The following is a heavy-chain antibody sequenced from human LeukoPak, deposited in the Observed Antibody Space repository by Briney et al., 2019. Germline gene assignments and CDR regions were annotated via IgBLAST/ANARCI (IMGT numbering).Heavy chain of an antibody. V-gene: IGHV1-69*13. CDR2: IIPIFGTA. Sequence: EASVKVSCKASGSTFSSYAISWVRQAPGQGLEWMGGIIPIFGTANYAQKFQGRVTITADESTSRAYMELSSPRCEDTVMYYYGRRFEDAFDIWGQGTMVTVSS. CDR1: GSTFSSYA. J-gene: IGHJ3*02. CDR3: GRRFEDAFDI. D-gene: IGHD3-16*01.